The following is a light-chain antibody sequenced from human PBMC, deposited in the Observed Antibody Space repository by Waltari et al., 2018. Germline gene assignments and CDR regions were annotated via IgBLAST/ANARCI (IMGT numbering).Light chain of an antibody. V-gene: IGLV2-8*01. CDR1: RRDVGGYNY. CDR2: EVS. Sequence: QSALTQPPSASGSPGQSVTISCTGTRRDVGGYNYVSWYQQHPDKAPKLMIYEVSKRPSGVPDRFSGSKSGNTASLTVSGLQAVDEADYFCSSYAGSNNFVVFGGGTKLTVL. CDR3: SSYAGSNNFVV. J-gene: IGLJ2*01.